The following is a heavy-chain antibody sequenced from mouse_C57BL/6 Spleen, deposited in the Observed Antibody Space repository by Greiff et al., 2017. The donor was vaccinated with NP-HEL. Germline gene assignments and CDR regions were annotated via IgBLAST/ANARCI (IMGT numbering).Heavy chain of an antibody. V-gene: IGHV3-6*01. CDR2: ISYDGSN. Sequence: DVKLVESGPGLVKPSQSLSLTCSVTGYSITSGYYWNWIRQFPGNKLEWMGYISYDGSNNYNPSLKNRISITRDTSKNQFFLKLNSVTTEDTATYYCARGYYGSGFAYWGQGTLVTVSA. CDR3: ARGYYGSGFAY. D-gene: IGHD1-1*01. CDR1: GYSITSGYY. J-gene: IGHJ3*01.